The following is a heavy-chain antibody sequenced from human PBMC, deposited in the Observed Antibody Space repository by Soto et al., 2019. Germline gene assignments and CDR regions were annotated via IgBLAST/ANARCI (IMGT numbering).Heavy chain of an antibody. CDR2: IYFSGST. Sequence: PSETLSLTCTVSGGSISSSNYYWGWIRQPPGKGLDWIGSIYFSGSTYYNPSLKSRVTISVDTSKNQFSLKLSSVTAADTAVYYCARHNPLCGGDCYSFDYWGQGTLVTVSS. CDR3: ARHNPLCGGDCYSFDY. J-gene: IGHJ4*02. CDR1: GGSISSSNYY. V-gene: IGHV4-39*01. D-gene: IGHD2-21*02.